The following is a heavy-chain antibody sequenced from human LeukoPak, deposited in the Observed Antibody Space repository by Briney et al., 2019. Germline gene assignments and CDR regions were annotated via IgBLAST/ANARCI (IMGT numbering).Heavy chain of an antibody. Sequence: TTSETLSLTCTVSGASITTYSWSWIRQPPGKGLEWIGYIYANGNTYYNPSLDSRVTISVDTSKNQFSLKLRSATAADTAVYYCARSPLWFGELFSLDYWGRGTLVAVSS. CDR3: ARSPLWFGELFSLDY. V-gene: IGHV4-4*09. D-gene: IGHD3-10*01. CDR1: GASITTYS. CDR2: IYANGNT. J-gene: IGHJ4*02.